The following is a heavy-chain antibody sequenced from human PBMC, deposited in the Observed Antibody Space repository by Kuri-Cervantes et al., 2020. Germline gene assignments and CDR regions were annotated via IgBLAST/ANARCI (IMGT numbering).Heavy chain of an antibody. CDR1: GFTFSSYA. V-gene: IGHV3-23*01. Sequence: GGSLRLSFAASGFTFSSYAMHWVRQAPGKGLEWVSTIIGSGSNTYYADSVKGRFTVSRDNSKNTLYLQMNSLRAEDTAVFYCAKEKNSGWYGESDYWGQGILVTVSS. CDR3: AKEKNSGWYGESDY. J-gene: IGHJ4*02. D-gene: IGHD3-10*01. CDR2: IIGSGSNT.